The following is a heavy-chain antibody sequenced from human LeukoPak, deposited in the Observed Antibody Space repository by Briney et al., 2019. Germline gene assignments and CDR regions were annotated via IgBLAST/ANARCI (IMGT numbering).Heavy chain of an antibody. CDR3: ARDYSERWLQSPPVDY. CDR2: ISYDGSNK. CDR1: GFTFSSYA. D-gene: IGHD5-24*01. Sequence: GGSLRLSCAASGFTFSSYAMHWVRQAPGKGLEWVAVISYDGSNKYYADSVKGQFTISRDNSKNTLYLQMNSLRAEDTAVYYCARDYSERWLQSPPVDYWGQGTLVTVSS. J-gene: IGHJ4*02. V-gene: IGHV3-30-3*01.